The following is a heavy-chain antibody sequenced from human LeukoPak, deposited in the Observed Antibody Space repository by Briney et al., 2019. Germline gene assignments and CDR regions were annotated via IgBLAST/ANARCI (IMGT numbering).Heavy chain of an antibody. CDR2: IIPILGIA. CDR1: GGTFSNYA. J-gene: IGHJ4*02. V-gene: IGHV1-69*04. D-gene: IGHD1-26*01. CDR3: ARVEGVGASDY. Sequence: ASVKVSCKASGGTFSNYAISWVRQAPGQGLEWMGNIIPILGIAKYAQKFQGRVTITADKTTSTAYMELSSLRSEDTAVYYCARVEGVGASDYWGQGTLVTVSS.